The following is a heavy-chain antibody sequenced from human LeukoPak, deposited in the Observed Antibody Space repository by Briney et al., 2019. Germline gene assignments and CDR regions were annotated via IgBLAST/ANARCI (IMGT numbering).Heavy chain of an antibody. CDR2: MYDGGST. CDR1: GFTVSGDY. V-gene: IGHV3-66*04. CDR3: ARHDWFDP. J-gene: IGHJ5*02. Sequence: GGSLRLSCAVSGFTVSGDYMSWVRQAPGKGLEWVSVMYDGGSTYYADSVKGRFTTSRDNSKNTLYLQMNSLRVEDTAVYYCARHDWFDPWGRGTLVTVSS.